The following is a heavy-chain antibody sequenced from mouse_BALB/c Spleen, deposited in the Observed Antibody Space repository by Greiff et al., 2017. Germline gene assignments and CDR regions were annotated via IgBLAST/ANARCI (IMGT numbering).Heavy chain of an antibody. CDR3: ARSQFITAASWFAY. Sequence: EVKLVESGGGLVQPGGSRKLSCAASGFTFSSFGMHWVRQAPEKGLEWVAYISSGSSTIYYADTVKGRFTLSRDNPKNTLFLQMTSLRSEDTAMYYCARSQFITAASWFAYWGQGTLVTVSA. V-gene: IGHV5-17*02. CDR1: GFTFSSFG. D-gene: IGHD1-2*01. CDR2: ISSGSSTI. J-gene: IGHJ3*01.